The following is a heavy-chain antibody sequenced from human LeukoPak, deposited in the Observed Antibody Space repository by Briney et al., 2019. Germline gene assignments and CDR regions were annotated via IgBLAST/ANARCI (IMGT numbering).Heavy chain of an antibody. CDR2: IYDSGST. V-gene: IGHV4-59*01. CDR1: GFTFSSYG. D-gene: IGHD3-22*01. Sequence: GSLRLSCAASGFTFSSYGMSWIRQPPGKGLEWIGYIYDSGSTNYNPSLKSRVTISVDTSKNQFSLKLSSVTAADTAVYYCASLTTAEAFDIWGQGTMVTVSS. CDR3: ASLTTAEAFDI. J-gene: IGHJ3*02.